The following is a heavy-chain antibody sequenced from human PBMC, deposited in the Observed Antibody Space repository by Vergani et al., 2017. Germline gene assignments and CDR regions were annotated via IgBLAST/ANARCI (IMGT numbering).Heavy chain of an antibody. V-gene: IGHV1-69*02. D-gene: IGHD3-3*01. CDR3: ARTPYYDQTYYFDY. CDR2: IIPILGIA. Sequence: QVQLVQSGAEVKKPGSSVKVSCKASGGTFSSYSISWVRQAPGQGLEWMGRIIPILGIANYAQKFQGRVTITADKSTSTAYMELSSLRSEDTAVYYCARTPYYDQTYYFDYWGQGTLVTVSS. J-gene: IGHJ4*02. CDR1: GGTFSSYS.